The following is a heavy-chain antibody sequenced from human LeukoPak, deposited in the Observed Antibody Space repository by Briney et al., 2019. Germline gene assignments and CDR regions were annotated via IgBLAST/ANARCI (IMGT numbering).Heavy chain of an antibody. Sequence: DRSLRLSCAASGFTFDDYAMHWVRQAPGKGLEWVSGISWNSGSIGYADSVKGRFTISRDNAKNSLYLQMNSLRAEDTALYYCAKDEAYDSSGYFDYWGQGTLVTVSS. CDR1: GFTFDDYA. CDR2: ISWNSGSI. D-gene: IGHD3-22*01. V-gene: IGHV3-9*01. J-gene: IGHJ4*02. CDR3: AKDEAYDSSGYFDY.